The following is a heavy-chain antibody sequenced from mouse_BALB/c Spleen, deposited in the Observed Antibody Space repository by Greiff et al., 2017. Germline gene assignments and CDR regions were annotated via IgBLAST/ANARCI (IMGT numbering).Heavy chain of an antibody. CDR3: ARFWDRPIAY. D-gene: IGHD3-3*01. J-gene: IGHJ3*01. Sequence: VQLQQSGAELVKPGASVKLSCTASGFNIKDTYMHWVKQRPEQGLEWIGRIDPANGNTKYDPKFPGKATITADTSSNTAYLQLSSLTSEDTAVYYWARFWDRPIAYWGQGTLVTVSA. V-gene: IGHV14-3*02. CDR1: GFNIKDTY. CDR2: IDPANGNT.